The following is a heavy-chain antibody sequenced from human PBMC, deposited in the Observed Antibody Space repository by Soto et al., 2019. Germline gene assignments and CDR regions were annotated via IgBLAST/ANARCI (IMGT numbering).Heavy chain of an antibody. CDR3: ARQFLYDSSGYYAYYYGMDV. D-gene: IGHD3-22*01. CDR2: MNPNSGNT. V-gene: IGHV1-8*01. Sequence: QVQLVQSGAEVKKPGASVKVSCKASGYTFTSYDINSVRQATGQGIEWMGWMNPNSGNTGYAQKFQGRVTMTRNTSISTAYMELSSLRSEDTAVYYCARQFLYDSSGYYAYYYGMDVWGQGTTVTVSS. CDR1: GYTFTSYD. J-gene: IGHJ6*02.